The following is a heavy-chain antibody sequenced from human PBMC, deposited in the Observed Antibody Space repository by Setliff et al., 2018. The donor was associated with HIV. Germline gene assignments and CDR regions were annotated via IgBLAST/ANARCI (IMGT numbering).Heavy chain of an antibody. CDR2: ISFDGSHK. V-gene: IGHV3-30*04. CDR1: GFAFSDFS. CDR3: AGSRCDTPCYRSFNI. Sequence: PGGSLRLSCVASGFAFSDFSMFCARQAPGKGLEWVAVISFDGSHKYYSESLKGRFTISRDNSKNTLYLQMHSLRSEDTAVYYCAGSRCDTPCYRSFNIWGKGKMVTVSS. J-gene: IGHJ3*02. D-gene: IGHD2-8*01.